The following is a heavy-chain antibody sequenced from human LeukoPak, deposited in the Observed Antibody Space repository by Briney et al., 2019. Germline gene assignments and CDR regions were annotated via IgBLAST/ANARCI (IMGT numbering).Heavy chain of an antibody. V-gene: IGHV4-39*01. J-gene: IGHJ4*02. Sequence: SETLSLTCTVSGGSISRSTYYWGWIRQPPGQGLEWIGSIYYSGSTYYNPSLESRVTISVDTSMNQFSLKLSSVTAADTAVYYCASIAAAGNEWGQGTLVTVSS. CDR3: ASIAAAGNE. CDR2: IYYSGST. D-gene: IGHD6-13*01. CDR1: GGSISRSTYY.